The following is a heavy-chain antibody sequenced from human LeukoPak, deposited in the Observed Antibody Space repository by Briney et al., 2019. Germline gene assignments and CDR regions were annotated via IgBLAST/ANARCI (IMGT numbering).Heavy chain of an antibody. V-gene: IGHV3-9*01. CDR3: AKGASITEWELWVFDY. CDR1: GFTFDDYA. J-gene: IGHJ4*02. Sequence: GGSLRLSCAASGFTFDDYAMHWVRQAPGKGLEWVSGISWNSGSIGYADSVKGRFTISRDNAKNSLYLQMNSLRAEDTALYYCAKGASITEWELWVFDYWGQGTLVTVSS. D-gene: IGHD1-26*01. CDR2: ISWNSGSI.